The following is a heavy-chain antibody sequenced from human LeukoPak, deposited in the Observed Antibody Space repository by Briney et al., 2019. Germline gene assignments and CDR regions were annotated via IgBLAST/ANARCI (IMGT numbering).Heavy chain of an antibody. V-gene: IGHV3-9*01. CDR3: AKNGGSYYVDYHWFDP. J-gene: IGHJ5*02. CDR1: GFTFDDYA. Sequence: PGGSLRLSCAASGFTFDDYAMHWVRQAPGKGLEWVSGISWNSGSIGYADSVKGRFTISRDNAKNSLYLQMNSLRAEDTALYYCAKNGGSYYVDYHWFDPWGQGTLVTVSS. D-gene: IGHD1-26*01. CDR2: ISWNSGSI.